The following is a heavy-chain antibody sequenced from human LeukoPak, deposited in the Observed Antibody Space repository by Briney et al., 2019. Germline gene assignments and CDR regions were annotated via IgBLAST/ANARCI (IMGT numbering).Heavy chain of an antibody. D-gene: IGHD4-11*01. CDR2: IKHDGSEK. V-gene: IGHV3-7*01. CDR1: GFTFKNYW. Sequence: GGSLRLSCAASGFTFKNYWMTWVRQAPGKGLEWVANIKHDGSEKNYVDSVKGRFTISRDSAKNSLSLQMNSLRAEDTALYYCARVDYTDEGFAYWGQGTLVTVSS. CDR3: ARVDYTDEGFAY. J-gene: IGHJ4*02.